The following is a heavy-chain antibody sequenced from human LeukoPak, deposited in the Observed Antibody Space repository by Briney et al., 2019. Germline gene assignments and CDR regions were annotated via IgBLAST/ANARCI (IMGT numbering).Heavy chain of an antibody. D-gene: IGHD6-13*01. CDR2: INSDGSNT. J-gene: IGHJ4*02. CDR1: GYTFTTYW. V-gene: IGHV3-74*01. CDR3: IRDSSSSFDY. Sequence: HAGGSLRLSCAASGYTFTTYWIHWVRQAPGKGLVWASLINSDGSNTGYADSVKGRFTISRDNAKNMVYLQMNSLRAEDTAVYYCIRDSSSSFDYWGQGTLVTVSS.